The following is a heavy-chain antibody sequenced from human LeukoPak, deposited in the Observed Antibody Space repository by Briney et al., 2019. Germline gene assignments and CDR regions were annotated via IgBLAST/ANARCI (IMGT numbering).Heavy chain of an antibody. V-gene: IGHV3-66*04. D-gene: IGHD3-10*01. J-gene: IGHJ4*02. CDR2: IYSGGSI. CDR1: GFTVSSTY. CDR3: ARLPSGDY. Sequence: GGSLRLSCAASGFTVSSTYMSWVRQAPGKGLEWVSVIYSGGSIYYADSLKDRFIVSRDNSKNTLYLQINSLRAEDTAVYYCARLPSGDYWCQGTLVTVSS.